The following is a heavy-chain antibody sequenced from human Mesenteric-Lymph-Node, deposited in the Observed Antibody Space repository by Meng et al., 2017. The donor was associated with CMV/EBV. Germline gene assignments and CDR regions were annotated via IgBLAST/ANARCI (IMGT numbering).Heavy chain of an antibody. V-gene: IGHV4-59*02. J-gene: IGHJ5*02. D-gene: IGHD2-2*02. CDR3: ASTLYPKAWLNWFDP. CDR2: KYYRATA. Sequence: SETLSLTCTVSGGSVSSYYWSWIRQPPGKGLEWIGYKYYRATAHYNPSLKSRVTISVDTSKNLISLRLDSVTAADTAVYYCASTLYPKAWLNWFDPWGQGTLVTVSS. CDR1: GGSVSSYY.